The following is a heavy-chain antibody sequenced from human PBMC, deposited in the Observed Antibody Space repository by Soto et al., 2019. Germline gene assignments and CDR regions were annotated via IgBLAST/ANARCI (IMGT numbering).Heavy chain of an antibody. CDR3: ARDLALDFWSGYYSKYGMDV. J-gene: IGHJ6*02. CDR1: GGTFSSYA. CDR2: IIPIFGTA. V-gene: IGHV1-69*13. Sequence: ASGKFSCKASGGTFSSYAISWVRQAPGQGLEWMGGIIPIFGTANYAQKFQGRVTITADESTSTAYRELTSVRSEDTPVYYCARDLALDFWSGYYSKYGMDVWGQGTMVTVSS. D-gene: IGHD3-3*01.